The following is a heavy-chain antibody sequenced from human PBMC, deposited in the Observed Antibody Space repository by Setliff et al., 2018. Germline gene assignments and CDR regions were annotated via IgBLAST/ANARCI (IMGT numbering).Heavy chain of an antibody. V-gene: IGHV1-69*05. CDR3: AREGVDTRSSTDYRYYMDV. CDR1: GGTFRSYG. D-gene: IGHD2-15*01. CDR2: TFPMFGSA. J-gene: IGHJ6*03. Sequence: SVKVSCKASGGTFRSYGISWVRQAPGQGLEWMGGTFPMFGSANYAQKFQGRVTVITDESTSTAYMELSSLKSEDTAMYYCAREGVDTRSSTDYRYYMDVWGKGTTVTVSS.